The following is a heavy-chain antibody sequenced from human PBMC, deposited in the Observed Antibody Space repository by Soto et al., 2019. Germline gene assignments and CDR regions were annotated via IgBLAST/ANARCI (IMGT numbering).Heavy chain of an antibody. CDR2: IYSGGST. J-gene: IGHJ6*03. V-gene: IGHV3-66*04. CDR3: ARQGGYDFWSGYSYYYYYYMDV. D-gene: IGHD3-3*01. Sequence: PGGSLRLSCAASGFTVSSNYMSWVRQAPGKGLEWVSVIYSGGSTYYADSVKGRFTISRDNSKNTLYLQMNSLRAEDTAVYYCARQGGYDFWSGYSYYYYYYMDVWSKGTTVTVSS. CDR1: GFTVSSNY.